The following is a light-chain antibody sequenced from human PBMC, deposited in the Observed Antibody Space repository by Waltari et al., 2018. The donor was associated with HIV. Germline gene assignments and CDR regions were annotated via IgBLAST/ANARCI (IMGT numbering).Light chain of an antibody. CDR1: ASYVGGYHF. CDR2: DVN. CDR3: CSYAGSSYV. Sequence: QSALTQPRSVSGSPGQSVTISCPGIASYVGGYHFGSWYQQHPGKAPKLLSYDVNKRPSGVPDRFSGSKSGNTASLTISGLQTEDEADYYCCSYAGSSYVFGTETKVTVL. V-gene: IGLV2-11*01. J-gene: IGLJ1*01.